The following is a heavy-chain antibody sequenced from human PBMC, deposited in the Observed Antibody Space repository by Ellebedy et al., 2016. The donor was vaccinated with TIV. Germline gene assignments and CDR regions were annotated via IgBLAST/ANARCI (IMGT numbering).Heavy chain of an antibody. CDR2: IKVGNGNT. CDR3: ARKMVTFGGIYRQSGLDY. CDR1: GYTFTNYP. Sequence: AASVKVSCKASGYTFTNYPIHWVRQAPGQRLEWMGWIKVGNGNTKYSQKFQGTVTLTRETSANTASMELSSLRSEDTAVYYCARKMVTFGGIYRQSGLDYWGQGTLVTVSS. J-gene: IGHJ4*02. V-gene: IGHV1-3*01. D-gene: IGHD3-16*01.